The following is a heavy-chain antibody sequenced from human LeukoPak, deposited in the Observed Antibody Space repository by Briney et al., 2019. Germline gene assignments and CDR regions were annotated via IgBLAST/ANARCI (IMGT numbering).Heavy chain of an antibody. CDR2: IYYSGIT. J-gene: IGHJ4*02. D-gene: IGHD2/OR15-2a*01. V-gene: IGHV4-59*12. CDR1: GDSISSYY. CDR3: AREGIVRTYDQ. Sequence: SETLSLTCTVSGDSISSYYWYWFRQPPGKELEWIACIYYSGITHYNPSLKSRVTISLDTSKNRFSLRLSSVTAADAAVYYCAREGIVRTYDQWGQGTLVTVSS.